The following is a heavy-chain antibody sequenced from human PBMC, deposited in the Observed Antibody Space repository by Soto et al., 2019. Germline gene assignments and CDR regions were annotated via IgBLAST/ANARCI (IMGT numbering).Heavy chain of an antibody. Sequence: EVQLVETGGGLIQPGGSLRLSCAASGFTVSSNYMSWVRQAPGKGLEWVSVIYSGGSTYYADSVRGRFTISRDNSKNTLYLPMKSLRAEDTAVYYCARDPPATRHGMDVWGQGTTVTVSS. J-gene: IGHJ6*02. V-gene: IGHV3-53*02. CDR2: IYSGGST. CDR3: ARDPPATRHGMDV. CDR1: GFTVSSNY.